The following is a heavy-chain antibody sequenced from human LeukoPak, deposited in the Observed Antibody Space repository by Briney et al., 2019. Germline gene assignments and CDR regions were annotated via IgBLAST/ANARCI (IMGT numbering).Heavy chain of an antibody. V-gene: IGHV3-30*02. CDR1: GFTFSSYG. D-gene: IGHD3-10*01. CDR2: IRFDGSNT. J-gene: IGHJ6*03. CDR3: AKDPVRNYYGSGSYSNPYYYYYMDV. Sequence: GGSLRLSCAASGFTFSSYGMHWVRQAPGKGLEWVAFIRFDGSNTYYADSVKGRFTISRDNSKNTLYLQMNSLRAEDTAVYYCAKDPVRNYYGSGSYSNPYYYYYMDVWGKGTTVTISS.